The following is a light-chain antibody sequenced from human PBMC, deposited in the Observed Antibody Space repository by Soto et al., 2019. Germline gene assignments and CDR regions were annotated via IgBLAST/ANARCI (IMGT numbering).Light chain of an antibody. J-gene: IGKJ2*01. V-gene: IGKV3-15*01. Sequence: EIVMTQSSATLSVSPGERATLSCRARQSVSSNLAWYQQKPGQAPRLLIYGASTRATGIPARFSGSGSGTEFTLTISSLQSEDFAVYYCQQYNNWPSMYTFGQGTKLEIK. CDR1: QSVSSN. CDR2: GAS. CDR3: QQYNNWPSMYT.